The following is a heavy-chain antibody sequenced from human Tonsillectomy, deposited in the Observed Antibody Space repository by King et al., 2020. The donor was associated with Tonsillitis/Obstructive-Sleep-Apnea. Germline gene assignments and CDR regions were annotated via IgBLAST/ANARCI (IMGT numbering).Heavy chain of an antibody. CDR2: IKQGGNEK. D-gene: IGHD3-10*01. CDR1: GFTLSSYW. CDR3: ARVGRKEVWSLDH. Sequence: VQLVESGGGLVQPGGSLRLSCAASGFTLSSYWMSWDRQAPGKGLEWVANIKQGGNEKYYVDSVKGRFTISRDNTKNSLYLQMNSLRAEDAAVYYCARVGRKEVWSLDHWGQGTLVTVSS. J-gene: IGHJ4*02. V-gene: IGHV3-7*03.